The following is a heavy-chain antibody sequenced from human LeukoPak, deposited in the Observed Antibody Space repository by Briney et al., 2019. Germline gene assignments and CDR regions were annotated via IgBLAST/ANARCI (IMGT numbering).Heavy chain of an antibody. CDR1: GFTFSLYS. CDR3: ARRVGGYSYTSRYFDY. J-gene: IGHJ4*02. CDR2: ITSGSSTI. V-gene: IGHV3-48*01. D-gene: IGHD5-18*01. Sequence: GGSLRLSCAASGFTFSLYSMNWVRQAPGKGLEWVSYITSGSSTIYYAESVKGRFTISRDNAKNSLYLQMNSLRAEDTAVYYCARRVGGYSYTSRYFDYWGQGTLVTVSS.